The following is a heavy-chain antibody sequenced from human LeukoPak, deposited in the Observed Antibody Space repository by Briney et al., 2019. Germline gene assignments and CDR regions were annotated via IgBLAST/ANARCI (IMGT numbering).Heavy chain of an antibody. J-gene: IGHJ5*02. CDR2: ISSSGNKI. D-gene: IGHD2-2*01. Sequence: GGSLRLSSAASGFPFSSYEMNWVRQAPGKRLQWVSYISSSGNKIYYAASVKGRFTISRDNAKNSLYLQIDSLRAEDTAVYYCARGQRPQYTSTWDNWFDPWGQGTQVTVSS. CDR1: GFPFSSYE. CDR3: ARGQRPQYTSTWDNWFDP. V-gene: IGHV3-48*03.